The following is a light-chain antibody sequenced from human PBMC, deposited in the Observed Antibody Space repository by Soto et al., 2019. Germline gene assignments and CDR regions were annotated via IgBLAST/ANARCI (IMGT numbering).Light chain of an antibody. CDR1: QSVSSN. J-gene: IGKJ2*01. V-gene: IGKV3-15*01. Sequence: ELVMTQSPATLSVSPGERATLSCRASQSVSSNLAWYQQKPGQAPRLLIYGASTRATGIPARFSGSGSGTEFTLTISSLQSEDFAVYYCQQYDNGPLFTFGQGAKLQIK. CDR2: GAS. CDR3: QQYDNGPLFT.